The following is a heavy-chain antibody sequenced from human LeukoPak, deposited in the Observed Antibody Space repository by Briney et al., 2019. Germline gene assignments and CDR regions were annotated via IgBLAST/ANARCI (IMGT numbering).Heavy chain of an antibody. CDR1: GFTFDDYA. V-gene: IGHV3-9*01. J-gene: IGHJ4*02. CDR3: AKDLTAAGKGPADY. D-gene: IGHD6-13*01. Sequence: GRSLRLSCAASGFTFDDYAMHWVRQAPGKGLEWVSGISWNSGSIGYADSVKGRFTISRDNAKNSLYLQMNSLRAEDTALYYCAKDLTAAGKGPADYWGQGTLVTVSP. CDR2: ISWNSGSI.